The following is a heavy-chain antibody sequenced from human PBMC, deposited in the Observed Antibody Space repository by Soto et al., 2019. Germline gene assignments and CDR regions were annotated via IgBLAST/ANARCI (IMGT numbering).Heavy chain of an antibody. J-gene: IGHJ4*02. CDR3: AKSHTSSSGSGPYYFDY. V-gene: IGHV3-23*01. Sequence: GGSLRLSCAASGFTFSSYAMSWVRQAPGKGLEWVSAISGSGRTTYYADSVKGRFTASRDNSKNTLYLQMNSLRAEDTAIYYCAKSHTSSSGSGPYYFDYWGQGTLVTVSS. D-gene: IGHD6-6*01. CDR2: ISGSGRTT. CDR1: GFTFSSYA.